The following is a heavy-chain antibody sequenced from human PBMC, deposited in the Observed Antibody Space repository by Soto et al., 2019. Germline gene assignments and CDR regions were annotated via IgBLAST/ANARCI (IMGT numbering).Heavy chain of an antibody. D-gene: IGHD2-21*01. Sequence: WGSLRLSCAASGFTFSSYWMHWVRQAPGKGLVWVSRINSDGSSTSYADSVKGRFTISRDNAKNTLYLQMNSLRAEDTAVYYCARDHVVSRNWFDPWGQGTLVTVSS. J-gene: IGHJ5*02. CDR2: INSDGSST. CDR3: ARDHVVSRNWFDP. V-gene: IGHV3-74*01. CDR1: GFTFSSYW.